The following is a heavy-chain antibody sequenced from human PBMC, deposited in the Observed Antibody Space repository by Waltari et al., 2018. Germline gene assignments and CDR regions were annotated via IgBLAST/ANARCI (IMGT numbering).Heavy chain of an antibody. CDR2: TNPNSSNT. Sequence: VQLVQSGAEVKKPGASVKVSCKASGYTFTSYDITWVQRANGQGLGWMRWTNPNSSNTGYAQKFQGRVINTRNNHISTAYMDLSSLGSEDTAVYYCARVISGYPAPLDYWGQGTLVTVSS. D-gene: IGHD6-13*01. CDR1: GYTFTSYD. V-gene: IGHV1-8*03. CDR3: ARVISGYPAPLDY. J-gene: IGHJ4*02.